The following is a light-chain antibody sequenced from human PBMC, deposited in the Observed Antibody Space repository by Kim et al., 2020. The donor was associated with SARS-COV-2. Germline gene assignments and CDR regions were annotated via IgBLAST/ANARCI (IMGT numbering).Light chain of an antibody. CDR1: KLVNKY. CDR3: QAWDSSTVV. Sequence: SYELTQPPSVSVSPGQTASITGSGHKLVNKYVSWYQQKPGQSPVLVIYQDTKRPSGIPERFSGSNSGNTGTLTISGTQAMDEADYYCQAWDSSTVVFGGGTQLTV. J-gene: IGLJ2*01. CDR2: QDT. V-gene: IGLV3-1*01.